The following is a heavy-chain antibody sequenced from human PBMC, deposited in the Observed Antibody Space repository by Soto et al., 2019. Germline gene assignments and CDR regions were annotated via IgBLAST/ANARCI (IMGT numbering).Heavy chain of an antibody. CDR1: GGTFSSYA. Sequence: QVQLVQSGAEVKKPGSSVKVSCKASGGTFSSYAISWVRQAPGQGLEWMGGIIPIFGTANYAQKFQGRVTITAEESTSTAYMELSSLRSEDTAVYYCARGVSGGYSSSWYYYGMDVWGQGTTVTVSS. J-gene: IGHJ6*02. CDR3: ARGVSGGYSSSWYYYGMDV. CDR2: IIPIFGTA. V-gene: IGHV1-69*01. D-gene: IGHD6-13*01.